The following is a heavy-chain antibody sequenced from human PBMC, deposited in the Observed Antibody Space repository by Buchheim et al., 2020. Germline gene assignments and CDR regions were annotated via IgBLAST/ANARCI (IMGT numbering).Heavy chain of an antibody. CDR3: AKENRGYYGMDV. CDR1: GFTFSSYG. V-gene: IGHV3-30*18. Sequence: QVQLVESGGGVVQPGRSLRLSCVVSGFTFSSYGMHWVRQAPGKGLEWVAVISYDGSNKYYAESVKGRFTISRDNSKNTLYLQMNSLRAEDTAVYYCAKENRGYYGMDVWGQGTT. D-gene: IGHD2/OR15-2a*01. J-gene: IGHJ6*02. CDR2: ISYDGSNK.